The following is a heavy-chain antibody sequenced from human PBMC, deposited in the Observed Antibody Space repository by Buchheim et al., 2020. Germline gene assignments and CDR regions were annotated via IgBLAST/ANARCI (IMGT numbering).Heavy chain of an antibody. V-gene: IGHV4-30-4*01. Sequence: QVQLQESGPGLVKPSQTLSLTCTVSGGSISSGDYYWSWIRQPPGKGLEWIGYIYYSGSTYYNPSLKSRVTISVDTSKNQFSLKLSSVTAADTAVYYCARTPRITMIVVVQDYYGMDVWGQGTT. D-gene: IGHD3-22*01. J-gene: IGHJ6*02. CDR1: GGSISSGDYY. CDR2: IYYSGST. CDR3: ARTPRITMIVVVQDYYGMDV.